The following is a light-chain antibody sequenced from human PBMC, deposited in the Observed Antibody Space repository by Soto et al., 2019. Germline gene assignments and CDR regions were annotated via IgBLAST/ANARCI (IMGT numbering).Light chain of an antibody. Sequence: DIAMTQSPLSLPVTPGEPASIFCRSSPSFLRSDGYSYLDWYLQKPGQSPQILIYMGSNRASGVPARVSGSGSGTDFTLKISRVEAEDVGVYYCMQPVQIPVTFGQGTRLEIK. V-gene: IGKV2-28*01. J-gene: IGKJ5*01. CDR3: MQPVQIPVT. CDR1: PSFLRSDGYSY. CDR2: MGS.